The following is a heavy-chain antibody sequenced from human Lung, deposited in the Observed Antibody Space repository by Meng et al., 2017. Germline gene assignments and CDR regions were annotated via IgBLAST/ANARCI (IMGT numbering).Heavy chain of an antibody. J-gene: IGHJ3*02. CDR3: ARGRGASTRPDAFDI. D-gene: IGHD1-26*01. Sequence: GGSLRLSYAASGFTFSSYAMHWVRQAPGKGLEWVAVISYDGSNKYYADSVKGRFTISRDNSKNTLCLQMNSLRAEDTAVYYCARGRGASTRPDAFDIWGQGTMVTVSS. CDR1: GFTFSSYA. V-gene: IGHV3-30*04. CDR2: ISYDGSNK.